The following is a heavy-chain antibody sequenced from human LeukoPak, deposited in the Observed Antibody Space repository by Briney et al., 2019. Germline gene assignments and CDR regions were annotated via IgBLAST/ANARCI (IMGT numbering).Heavy chain of an antibody. CDR1: GGSFSGYD. CDR2: INHSGST. J-gene: IGHJ4*02. V-gene: IGHV4-34*01. Sequence: TSETLSLTCAVYGGSFSGYDWSWIRQPPGKGLEWIGEINHSGSTNYNPSLKSRVTISVDTSKNQFSLKLSSVTAADTAVYYCARRGRYGGNPGDYWGQGTLVTVSS. D-gene: IGHD4-23*01. CDR3: ARRGRYGGNPGDY.